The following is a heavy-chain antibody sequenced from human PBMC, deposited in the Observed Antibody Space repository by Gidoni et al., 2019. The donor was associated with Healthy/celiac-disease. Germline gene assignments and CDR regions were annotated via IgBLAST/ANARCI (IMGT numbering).Heavy chain of an antibody. Sequence: QVQLQESGPGLVKPSQTLSLTCTVSGGSISSGSYYWSWIRQPAGKGLEWIGRIYTSGSTNYNPSLKSRVTISVDTSKNQFSLKLSSVTAADTAVYYCARSNYDFWIDYWGQGTLVTVSS. CDR3: ARSNYDFWIDY. V-gene: IGHV4-61*02. CDR2: IYTSGST. CDR1: GGSISSGSYY. D-gene: IGHD3-3*01. J-gene: IGHJ4*02.